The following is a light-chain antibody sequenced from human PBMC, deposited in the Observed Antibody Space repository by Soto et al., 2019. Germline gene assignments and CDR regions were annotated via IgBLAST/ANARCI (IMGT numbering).Light chain of an antibody. V-gene: IGKV1-5*03. CDR1: QSISSY. CDR3: QHYNSYSEA. J-gene: IGKJ1*01. CDR2: KAS. Sequence: DIQMTQSPSSLSASVGDRVTITCRASQSISSYLNWYQQKPGKAPKLLIYKASTLKSGVPSRFSGSGSGTEFTLTISSLQPDDFATYYCQHYNSYSEAFGQGTKVDNK.